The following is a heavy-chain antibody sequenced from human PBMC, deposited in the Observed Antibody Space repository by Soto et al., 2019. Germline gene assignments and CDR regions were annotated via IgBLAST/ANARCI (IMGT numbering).Heavy chain of an antibody. CDR3: TSYIAAVLPPIAVAGTAGVDV. CDR2: IKSKTDGGTT. J-gene: IGHJ6*02. V-gene: IGHV3-15*01. Sequence: GESLKISCAASGFTFSNAWMSWVRQAPGKGLEWVGRIKSKTDGGTTDYAAPVKGRFTISRDDSKNTLYLQMNSLKTEDTAVYYCTSYIAAVLPPIAVAGTAGVDVWGQGTTVTVSS. D-gene: IGHD6-19*01. CDR1: GFTFSNAW.